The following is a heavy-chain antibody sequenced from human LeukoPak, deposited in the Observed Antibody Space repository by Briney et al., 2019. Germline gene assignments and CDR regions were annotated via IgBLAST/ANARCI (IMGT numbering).Heavy chain of an antibody. J-gene: IGHJ4*02. CDR1: GGSFSGYY. V-gene: IGHV4-34*01. CDR2: INHSGST. CDR3: AREGFSSLNDY. D-gene: IGHD6-13*01. Sequence: SETLSLTCAVYGGSFSGYYWSWIRQPPGKGLEWIGEINHSGSTNYNPSLKSRVTISVDTSKNQFSLKLSSVTAADTAVYHCAREGFSSLNDYWGQGTLVTVSS.